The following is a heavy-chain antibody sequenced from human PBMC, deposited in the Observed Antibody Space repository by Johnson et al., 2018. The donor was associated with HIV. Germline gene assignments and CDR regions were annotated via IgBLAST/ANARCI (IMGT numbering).Heavy chain of an antibody. CDR1: GFTFSSYA. Sequence: VQLVESGGGVVQPGRSLRLSCAASGFTFSSYAMHWVRQAPGKGLEWVSAIGTAGDTYYPGSVKGRFTISRDNAKNSLYLQMNSLIAEDTALYYCVRESKAEFWLDHAFDIWGQG. D-gene: IGHD3-9*01. CDR3: VRESKAEFWLDHAFDI. J-gene: IGHJ3*02. V-gene: IGHV3-13*01. CDR2: IGTAGDT.